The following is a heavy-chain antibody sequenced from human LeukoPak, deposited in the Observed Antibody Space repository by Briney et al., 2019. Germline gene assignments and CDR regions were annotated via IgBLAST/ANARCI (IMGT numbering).Heavy chain of an antibody. Sequence: GGSLRLSCAASGFSLSRYWMSWVRQAPGKGLEWVANIGKDGTGNHYVDSVKGRFTISRDNSKRTVFLQMDSLRAEDTAVYYCAKDPHFYYYYYMDVWGNGTTVTVSS. J-gene: IGHJ6*03. CDR3: AKDPHFYYYYYMDV. V-gene: IGHV3-7*03. CDR1: GFSLSRYW. CDR2: IGKDGTGN.